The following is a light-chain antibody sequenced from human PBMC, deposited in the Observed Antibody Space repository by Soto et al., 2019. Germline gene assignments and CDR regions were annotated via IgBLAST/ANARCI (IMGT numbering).Light chain of an antibody. J-gene: IGLJ2*01. Sequence: QSVLTQPPSVSGAPGQRVTISCTGSISNIGAGYNVHWYQQIPGTAPKLLIYGNSNRPSGVPDRFSGSKSGTSASLAITGLQAEDEADYYCQSYDTSLTVIFGGGTKLTVL. V-gene: IGLV1-40*01. CDR1: ISNIGAGYN. CDR2: GNS. CDR3: QSYDTSLTVI.